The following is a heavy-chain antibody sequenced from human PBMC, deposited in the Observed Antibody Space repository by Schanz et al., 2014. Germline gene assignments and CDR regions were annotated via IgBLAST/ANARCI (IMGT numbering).Heavy chain of an antibody. CDR2: IHQSGGT. CDR1: GGDIGNYY. CDR3: AKFLYDDPS. Sequence: QVQLQESGPGLVKPSETLSLTCSVSGGDIGNYYWSWIRQPPGKGLEWIGYIHQSGGTNYNPSHKCRVTFLVAPPKNQFPWRLTSLTAADTAVYYCAKFLYDDPSWGQGTLVTVSS. D-gene: IGHD3-3*01. V-gene: IGHV4-59*08. J-gene: IGHJ5*02.